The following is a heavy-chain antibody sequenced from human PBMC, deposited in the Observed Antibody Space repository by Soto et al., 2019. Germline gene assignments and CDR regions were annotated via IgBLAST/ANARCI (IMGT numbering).Heavy chain of an antibody. V-gene: IGHV3-30*18. CDR2: ISYDGSNK. J-gene: IGHJ4*02. CDR1: GFTFSSYG. D-gene: IGHD2-21*02. Sequence: PGGSLRLSCAASGFTFSSYGMHLVRQDPGKGLEWVAVISYDGSNKYYADSVKGRFTISRDNSKNTLYLQMNSLRAEDTAVYYCAKNKYGFTYCGGDCYSGRFDYWRQGTLVTVSS. CDR3: AKNKYGFTYCGGDCYSGRFDY.